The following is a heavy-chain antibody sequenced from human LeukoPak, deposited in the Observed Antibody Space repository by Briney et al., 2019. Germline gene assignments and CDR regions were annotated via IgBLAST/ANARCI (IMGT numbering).Heavy chain of an antibody. CDR1: GFTFSNAW. CDR2: IKTKTDGGTT. D-gene: IGHD3-10*01. V-gene: IGHV3-15*01. Sequence: GGSLRLSCAASGFTFSNAWMSWVRQAPGKGLEWVGRIKTKTDGGTTAFAAPVKGRFTMSRNDSKNTLYLQMNSLKTEDTAMYYCTTGGLWYSGRVFWGQGTLVTVS. J-gene: IGHJ4*02. CDR3: TTGGLWYSGRVF.